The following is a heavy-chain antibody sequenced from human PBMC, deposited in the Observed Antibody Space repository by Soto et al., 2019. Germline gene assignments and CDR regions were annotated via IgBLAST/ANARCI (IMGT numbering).Heavy chain of an antibody. CDR2: ISYDGSNK. V-gene: IGHV3-30*18. D-gene: IGHD3-10*01. Sequence: QVQLVESGGGVVQPGRSLRLSCAASGFTFSSYGMHRVRQAPGKGLEWVAVISYDGSNKYYADSVKGRFTISRDNSKNTLYLQMNSLRAEDTAVYYCAKDMGLVRGVIITQTNYYYYYGMDVWGQGTTVTVSS. CDR3: AKDMGLVRGVIITQTNYYYYYGMDV. CDR1: GFTFSSYG. J-gene: IGHJ6*02.